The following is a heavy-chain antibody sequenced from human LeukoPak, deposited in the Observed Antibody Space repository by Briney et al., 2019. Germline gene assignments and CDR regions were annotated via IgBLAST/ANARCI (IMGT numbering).Heavy chain of an antibody. J-gene: IGHJ3*02. D-gene: IGHD2-2*01. Sequence: SGTLSLTCAVSGGSISSSNWWSWVRQPPGKGLEWIGEIFHSGSTNYNPSLKSRVTISVDTSKNQFSLKLSSVTAADTAVYYCARAPASYGAFDIWGQGTMVTVSS. CDR1: GGSISSSNW. CDR2: IFHSGST. CDR3: ARAPASYGAFDI. V-gene: IGHV4-4*02.